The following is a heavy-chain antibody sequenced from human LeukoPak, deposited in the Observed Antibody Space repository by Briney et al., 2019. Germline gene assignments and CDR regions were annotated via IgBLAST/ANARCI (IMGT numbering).Heavy chain of an antibody. CDR1: GFTVSSNS. D-gene: IGHD3-10*02. J-gene: IGHJ6*04. CDR3: AELGITMIGGV. Sequence: PGGSLRLSCTVSGFTVSSNSMSWVRQAPGKGLEWVSSITGSSYYIYYADSVKGRFTISRDNAKNSLYLQMNSLRAKDTAVYYCAELGITMIGGVWGKGTTVTISS. CDR2: ITGSSYYI. V-gene: IGHV3-21*01.